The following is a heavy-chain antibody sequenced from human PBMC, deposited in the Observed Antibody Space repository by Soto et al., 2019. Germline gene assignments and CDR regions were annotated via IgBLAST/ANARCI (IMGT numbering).Heavy chain of an antibody. Sequence: EVQLLESGGGLVQPGGSLRLSCAASGFTFSSYAMSWVRQAPGKGLEWVSAISGSGGSTYYADSVKGRFTISRDNSKNTRFLQMNSRGAEDTAVYSCAKGSGYGSSTSAYVGSDYWGQGTLVNVFS. CDR3: AKGSGYGSSTSAYVGSDY. CDR1: GFTFSSYA. V-gene: IGHV3-23*01. CDR2: ISGSGGST. D-gene: IGHD2-2*03. J-gene: IGHJ4*02.